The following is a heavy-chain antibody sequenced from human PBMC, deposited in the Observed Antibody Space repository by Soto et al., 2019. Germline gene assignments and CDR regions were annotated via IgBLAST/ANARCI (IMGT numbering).Heavy chain of an antibody. J-gene: IGHJ5*01. CDR3: ARAPGVHTAALKRVYHNWLDS. CDR2: INQYGTA. V-gene: IGHV4-34*02. D-gene: IGHD6-25*01. Sequence: QVQLQQWGAGLLKPSETLSLTCAGSGGTLSPYYWAGFRQPPGKGREGIGEINQYGTARYSPSLKSRVTMSVDRAKNQVSLRLDSVTAADTALYFCARAPGVHTAALKRVYHNWLDSWGQGTLVTVSS. CDR1: GGTLSPYY.